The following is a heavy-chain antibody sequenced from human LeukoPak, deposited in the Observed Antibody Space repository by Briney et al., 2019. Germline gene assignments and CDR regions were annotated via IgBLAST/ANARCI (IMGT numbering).Heavy chain of an antibody. J-gene: IGHJ4*02. Sequence: GGSLRLSCATSGFTFSSYAMSWVRQAPGKGLEWVSAISGSGGSTYYADSVKGRFTISRDNSKNTLYLQMNSLRAEDTAVYYCAKVGSGYNGPDYWGQGTLVTVSS. V-gene: IGHV3-23*01. CDR2: ISGSGGST. CDR1: GFTFSSYA. D-gene: IGHD3-22*01. CDR3: AKVGSGYNGPDY.